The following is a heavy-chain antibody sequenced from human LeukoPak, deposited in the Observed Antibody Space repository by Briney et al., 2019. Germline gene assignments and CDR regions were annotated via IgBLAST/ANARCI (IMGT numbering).Heavy chain of an antibody. Sequence: GGSLRLSCAASGFTFDDYGMSWVRQAPGKGLEWVSGINWNGGSTGYADSVKGRFTISRDNSKNTLYLQMNSLRAEDTAVYYCAKDYRPHDFWSGLVDYWGQGTLVTVSS. J-gene: IGHJ4*02. CDR2: INWNGGST. CDR3: AKDYRPHDFWSGLVDY. D-gene: IGHD3-3*01. CDR1: GFTFDDYG. V-gene: IGHV3-20*04.